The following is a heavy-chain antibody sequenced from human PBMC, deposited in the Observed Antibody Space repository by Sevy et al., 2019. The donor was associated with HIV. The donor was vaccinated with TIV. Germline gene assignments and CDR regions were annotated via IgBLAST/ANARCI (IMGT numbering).Heavy chain of an antibody. V-gene: IGHV3-21*01. D-gene: IGHD2-15*01. Sequence: GGSLRLSCAASGFTFSSYSMNWVRQAPGKGLEWVSSISSSSSYIYYADSVKGRFTISRGNAKNSLYLQMNSLRAEDTAVYYCARGLSCSGGSCFFDYWGQGTLVTVSS. J-gene: IGHJ4*02. CDR3: ARGLSCSGGSCFFDY. CDR1: GFTFSSYS. CDR2: ISSSSSYI.